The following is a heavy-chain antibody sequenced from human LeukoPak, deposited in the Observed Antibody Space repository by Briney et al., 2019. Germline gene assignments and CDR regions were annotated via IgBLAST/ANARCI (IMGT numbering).Heavy chain of an antibody. CDR3: ARDGSYAVDY. D-gene: IGHD1-26*01. CDR2: ISSSSTNI. J-gene: IGHJ4*02. V-gene: IGHV3-21*01. CDR1: GFTFSTYS. Sequence: GGSLRLSCAASGFTFSTYSMNWVRQAPGKGLEWVSSISSSSTNIYYADSVKGRFTISRDNAKNSLYLQMNSLRAEDTAVYYCARDGSYAVDYWGQGTLVTVSS.